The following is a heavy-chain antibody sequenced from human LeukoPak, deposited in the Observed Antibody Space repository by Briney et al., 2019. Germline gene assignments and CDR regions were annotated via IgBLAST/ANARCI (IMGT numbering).Heavy chain of an antibody. Sequence: GSLRLSCAASGFTFNTYTMNWVRQAPGKGLEWVSYISGSSGIIDYADSVRGRFTISRDNAKNSLYLQMNSLRAEDTAVYYCARDGLAAAHDAFDIWGQGTMVTVSS. CDR2: ISGSSGII. J-gene: IGHJ3*02. CDR1: GFTFNTYT. CDR3: ARDGLAAAHDAFDI. V-gene: IGHV3-48*01. D-gene: IGHD6-13*01.